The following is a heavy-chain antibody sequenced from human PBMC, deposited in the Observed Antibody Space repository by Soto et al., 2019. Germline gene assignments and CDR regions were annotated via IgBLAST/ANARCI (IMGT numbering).Heavy chain of an antibody. J-gene: IGHJ4*02. V-gene: IGHV4-31*03. CDR3: ARYDILTGYLDY. CDR1: GGSISSGGYY. D-gene: IGHD3-9*01. Sequence: QVQLQESGPGLVKPSQTLSLTCTVSGGSISSGGYYWSWIRQHPGKGLEWIGYIYYSGSTYYNPSLKSRVTIPVDTSKNQFSLKLSSVTAADTAVYYCARYDILTGYLDYWGQGTLVTVSS. CDR2: IYYSGST.